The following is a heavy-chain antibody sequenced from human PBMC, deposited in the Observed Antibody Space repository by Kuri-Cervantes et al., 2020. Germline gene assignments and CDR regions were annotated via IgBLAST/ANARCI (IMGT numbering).Heavy chain of an antibody. D-gene: IGHD3-16*01. CDR2: IGTAGDT. CDR3: ARLGVAGALNY. CDR1: GFTFSSYD. V-gene: IGHV3-13*01. J-gene: IGHJ4*02. Sequence: GGSLRLSCAASGFTFSSYDMHWVRQATGEGLEWVSAIGTAGDTYYPGSVKGRFTISRENAKNTLYLQMNSLRAEDTAVYYCARLGVAGALNYWGQGTLVTVSS.